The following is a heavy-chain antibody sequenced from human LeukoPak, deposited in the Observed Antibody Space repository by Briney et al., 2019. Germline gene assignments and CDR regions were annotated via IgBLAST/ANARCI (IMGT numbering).Heavy chain of an antibody. CDR1: GFTFSSYA. CDR2: IGGSGGST. D-gene: IGHD3-10*01. J-gene: IGHJ6*02. V-gene: IGHV3-23*01. Sequence: GGSLRLSCAASGFTFSSYAMSWVRQAPGKGLEWVSAIGGSGGSTYYADSVKGRFTISRDNSKNTLYLQMNSLRAEDTAVYYCAKDRDYGSGYPGYGMDVWGQGTTVTVSS. CDR3: AKDRDYGSGYPGYGMDV.